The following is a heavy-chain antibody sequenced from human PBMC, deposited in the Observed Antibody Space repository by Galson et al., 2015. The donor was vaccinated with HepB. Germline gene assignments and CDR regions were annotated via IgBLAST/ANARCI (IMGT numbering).Heavy chain of an antibody. CDR2: IDWDDDK. J-gene: IGHJ3*02. Sequence: PALVKPTQTLTLTCTFSGFSLSTSGMCVSWIRQPPGKALEWLARIDWDDDKYYSTSLKTRLTISKDTSKNQVVLTMTNMDPVDTATYYCARIRSTGDSSGWYMGAFDIWGQGTMVTVSS. V-gene: IGHV2-70*11. CDR1: GFSLSTSGMC. D-gene: IGHD6-19*01. CDR3: ARIRSTGDSSGWYMGAFDI.